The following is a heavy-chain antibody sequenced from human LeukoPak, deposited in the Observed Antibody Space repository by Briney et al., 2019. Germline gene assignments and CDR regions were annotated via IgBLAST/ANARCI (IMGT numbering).Heavy chain of an antibody. V-gene: IGHV1-2*02. CDR1: GYTFTSYY. Sequence: ASVKVSCKASGYTFTSYYIHWVRQAPGQGLEWMGCVNPSSGGTNYAQNFQGRVTMTRDTSITTAYMELTSLKSDDTAVYFCARGGYCDYWGQGTLVTVSS. CDR3: ARGGYCDY. CDR2: VNPSSGGT. J-gene: IGHJ4*02.